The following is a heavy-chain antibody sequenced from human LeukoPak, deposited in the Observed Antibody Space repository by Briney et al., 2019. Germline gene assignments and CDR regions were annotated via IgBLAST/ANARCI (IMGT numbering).Heavy chain of an antibody. D-gene: IGHD3-10*02. CDR3: AISLSKFGELLSHDAFDI. CDR2: INPNSGGT. CDR1: GYTFTGYY. J-gene: IGHJ3*02. Sequence: ASVKVSCKASGYTFTGYYMHWVRQAPGQGLEWMGWINPNSGGTNYAQKFQGRVTMTRDTSISTAYMELSRPRSDDTAVYYCAISLSKFGELLSHDAFDIWGQGTMVTVSS. V-gene: IGHV1-2*02.